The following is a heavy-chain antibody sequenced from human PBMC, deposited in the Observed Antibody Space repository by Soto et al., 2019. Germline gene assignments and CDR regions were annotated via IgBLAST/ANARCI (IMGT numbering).Heavy chain of an antibody. CDR2: IWYDGSNK. J-gene: IGHJ6*03. CDR3: ARDTEQQLVPYYYYYMDV. Sequence: GGSPRLSCAASGVTFCSYGMHWVRQAPGKGLEWVAVIWYDGSNKYYADSVKGRFTISRDNPKNTLYLQMNSLRAEDTAVYYCARDTEQQLVPYYYYYMDVWGKGTTVTVS. D-gene: IGHD6-13*01. V-gene: IGHV3-33*01. CDR1: GVTFCSYG.